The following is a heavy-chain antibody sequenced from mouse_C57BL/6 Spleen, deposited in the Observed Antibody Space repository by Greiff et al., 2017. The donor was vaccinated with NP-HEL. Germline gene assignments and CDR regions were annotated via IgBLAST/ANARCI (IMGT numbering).Heavy chain of an antibody. J-gene: IGHJ2*01. CDR2: INPSTGGT. CDR3: ANYRDGYFDY. D-gene: IGHD5-5*01. CDR1: GYSFTGYY. Sequence: EVQLQQSGPELVKPGASVKISCKASGYSFTGYYMNWVKQSPEKSLEWIGEINPSTGGTTYNQKFKAKATLTVDKSSSTAYMQLKSLTSEDSAVYYVANYRDGYFDYWGQGTTLTVSS. V-gene: IGHV1-42*01.